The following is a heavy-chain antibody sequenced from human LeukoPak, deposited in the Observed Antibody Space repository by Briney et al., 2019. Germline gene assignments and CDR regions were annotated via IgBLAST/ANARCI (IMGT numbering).Heavy chain of an antibody. CDR1: GGSISSGGYS. CDR2: IYYSGST. Sequence: SETLSLTCAVSGGSISSGGYSWSWIRQPPGKGLEWIGYIYYSGSTYYNPSLKSRVTISVDTSKNQFSLKLSSVTAADTAVYYCARDTPQGLWFGELQTAYYYYYMDVWGKVTTVTISS. V-gene: IGHV4-30-4*07. D-gene: IGHD3-10*01. CDR3: ARDTPQGLWFGELQTAYYYYYMDV. J-gene: IGHJ6*03.